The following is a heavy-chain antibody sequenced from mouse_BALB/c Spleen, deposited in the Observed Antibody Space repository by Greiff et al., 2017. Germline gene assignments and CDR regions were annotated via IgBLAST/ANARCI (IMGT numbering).Heavy chain of an antibody. D-gene: IGHD2-4*01. V-gene: IGHV3-2*02. CDR2: ISYSGST. CDR1: GYSFTSDYA. J-gene: IGHJ3*01. CDR3: GRYAMITRGSFAY. Sequence: EVKLVESGPGLVKPSQSLSLTCTVTGYSFTSDYAWYWIRQFPGNKLEWMGYISYSGSTSYNPSLKSRISITRDTSKNQYFLQLNSVTTEDTATYCCGRYAMITRGSFAYWGQGTMVTVSA.